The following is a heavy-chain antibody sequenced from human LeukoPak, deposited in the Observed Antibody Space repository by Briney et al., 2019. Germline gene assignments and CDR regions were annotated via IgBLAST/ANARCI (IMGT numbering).Heavy chain of an antibody. D-gene: IGHD3-10*01. Sequence: PGESLRLSCAASGFTFDDHGMSWVRQAPGKGLEWVSGINWNGGSTGYADSVKGRFTISRDNAKNSLYLEMNSLRAEDTAVYYCARAGRITMVRGAINYYYYYYMDVWGKGTTVTISS. CDR3: ARAGRITMVRGAINYYYYYYMDV. J-gene: IGHJ6*03. CDR2: INWNGGST. V-gene: IGHV3-20*04. CDR1: GFTFDDHG.